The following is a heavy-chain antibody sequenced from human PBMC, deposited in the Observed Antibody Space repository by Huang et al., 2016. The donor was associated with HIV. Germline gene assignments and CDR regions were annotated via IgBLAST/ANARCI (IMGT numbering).Heavy chain of an antibody. J-gene: IGHJ4*02. CDR1: GGSVSSVIYY. Sequence: QVQLQESGPGLVKPSETLSLTCTVSGGSVSSVIYYWSWIRQPPGKGLEWIGDIYYSGSIHYNPPLKSRVTISIDTSKNQFSLKLSSVTAADTAVYYCARGDYYGSGSYYNGYYFDYWGQGTLVTVSS. D-gene: IGHD3-10*01. V-gene: IGHV4-61*01. CDR2: IYYSGSI. CDR3: ARGDYYGSGSYYNGYYFDY.